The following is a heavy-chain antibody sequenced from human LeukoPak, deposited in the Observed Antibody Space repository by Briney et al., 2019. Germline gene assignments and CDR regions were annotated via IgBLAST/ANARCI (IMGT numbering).Heavy chain of an antibody. D-gene: IGHD1-26*01. Sequence: GGSLRLSCAASRFTFSSYWMSWVRQAPGKGLEWVANIKQDGSEKYYVDSVKGRFTISRDNAKNSLYLQMNSLRAEDTALYYCAKDLQHSGSYFTPGYWGQGTLVTVSS. CDR2: IKQDGSEK. J-gene: IGHJ4*02. V-gene: IGHV3-7*03. CDR1: RFTFSSYW. CDR3: AKDLQHSGSYFTPGY.